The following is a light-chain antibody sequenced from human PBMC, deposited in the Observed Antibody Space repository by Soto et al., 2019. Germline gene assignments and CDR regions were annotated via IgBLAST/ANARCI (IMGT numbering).Light chain of an antibody. CDR1: SSDVGGYNY. J-gene: IGLJ1*01. CDR2: DVS. CDR3: SSYTSSSPRV. V-gene: IGLV2-14*01. Sequence: QSALTQPASVSGSPGQSITISCTGTSSDVGGYNYVSWYQQHPGKAPILMIYDVSNRPSGLSNRFSGSKSGNTASLTISGLQAEDEADYYCSSYTSSSPRVFGTGTKVTVL.